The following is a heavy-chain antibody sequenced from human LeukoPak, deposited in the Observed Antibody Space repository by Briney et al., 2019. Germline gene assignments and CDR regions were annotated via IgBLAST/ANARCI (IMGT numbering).Heavy chain of an antibody. CDR1: GYTFTGYY. CDR2: INPNSGGT. CDR3: ARDIDCSGGSCYTFFDY. D-gene: IGHD2-15*01. V-gene: IGHV1-2*02. J-gene: IGHJ4*02. Sequence: GASVKVSCKASGYTFTGYYMHWVRQAPGQGLEWMGWINPNSGGTNYAQKFQGRVTMTRDTSISTAYMELSRLRSGDTAVYYCARDIDCSGGSCYTFFDYWGQGTLVTVSS.